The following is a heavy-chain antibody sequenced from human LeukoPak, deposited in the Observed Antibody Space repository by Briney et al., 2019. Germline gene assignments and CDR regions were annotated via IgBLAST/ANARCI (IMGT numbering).Heavy chain of an antibody. D-gene: IGHD3-10*01. CDR1: GGSFSGYY. J-gene: IGHJ4*02. Sequence: SETLSLTCAVYGGSFSGYYWSWIRQPPGKGLEWIGETNHSGSTNYNPSLKSRVTISVDTSKNQFSLKLSSVTAADTAVYYCARGRSVAPLDYWGQGTLVTVSS. V-gene: IGHV4-34*01. CDR2: TNHSGST. CDR3: ARGRSVAPLDY.